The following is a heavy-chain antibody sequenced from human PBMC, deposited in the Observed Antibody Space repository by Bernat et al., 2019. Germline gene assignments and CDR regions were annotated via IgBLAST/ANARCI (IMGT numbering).Heavy chain of an antibody. V-gene: IGHV1-69*08. CDR3: ARDTGALGPLMDLDAFDI. J-gene: IGHJ3*02. D-gene: IGHD2-8*01. CDR1: GGTFSSYT. CDR2: IIPILGIA. Sequence: QVQLVQSGAEVKKPGSSVKVSCKASGGTFSSYTISWVRQAPGQGLEWMGRIIPILGIANYAQKFQGRVTITADKSTSTAYMELSSLRSEDTAVYYCARDTGALGPLMDLDAFDIWGQGTMVTVSS.